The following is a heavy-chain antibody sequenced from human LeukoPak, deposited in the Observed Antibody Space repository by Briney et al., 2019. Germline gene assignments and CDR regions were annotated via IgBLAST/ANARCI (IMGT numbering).Heavy chain of an antibody. J-gene: IGHJ6*02. CDR2: ISSSSSYI. CDR3: ARDLNVDWSWYYGSGSYPYGMDV. Sequence: GGSLRLSCAASGFTFSSYSMNWVRQAPGKGLEWVSSISSSSSYIYYADSVKGRFTISRDNAKNSLYLQMNSLRAEDTAVYYCARDLNVDWSWYYGSGSYPYGMDVWGQGTTVTVSS. V-gene: IGHV3-21*01. D-gene: IGHD3-10*01. CDR1: GFTFSSYS.